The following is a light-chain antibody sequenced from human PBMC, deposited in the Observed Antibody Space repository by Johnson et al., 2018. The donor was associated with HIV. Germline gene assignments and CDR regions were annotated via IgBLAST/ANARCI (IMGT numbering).Light chain of an antibody. CDR3: GTWDTSLSVYC. Sequence: QSVLTQPPSVSAAPGQKVTISCSGSTSKIGNNYVSWYQQLTGTAPKLLIYDNNKRPSGIPDRFSGSKSGTSATLGITGLQTGDEADFYCGTWDTSLSVYCLGTGTKVTVL. CDR2: DNN. V-gene: IGLV1-51*01. CDR1: TSKIGNNY. J-gene: IGLJ1*01.